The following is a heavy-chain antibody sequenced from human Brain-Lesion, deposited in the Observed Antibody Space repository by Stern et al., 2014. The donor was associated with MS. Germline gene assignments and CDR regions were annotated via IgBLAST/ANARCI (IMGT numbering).Heavy chain of an antibody. V-gene: IGHV3-7*01. CDR3: ARDCWVGNCAGARGYSYYYGLDV. CDR1: GFSFSSYW. CDR2: IKQDGSEK. D-gene: IGHD2-8*02. J-gene: IGHJ6*02. Sequence: EVQLVESGGGLVQPGGSQRLSCAASGFSFSSYWMTWVRQAPGRGPEWVANIKQDGSEKYYVDSVKGRFTISRDNAKNSLYLQMHSLRDEDTAVYYCARDCWVGNCAGARGYSYYYGLDVWGQGTTVTVSS.